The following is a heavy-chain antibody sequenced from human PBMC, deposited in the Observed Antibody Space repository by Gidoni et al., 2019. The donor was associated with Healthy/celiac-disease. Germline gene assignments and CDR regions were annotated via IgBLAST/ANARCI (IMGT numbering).Heavy chain of an antibody. CDR1: GFTFSSYG. D-gene: IGHD6-13*01. Sequence: QVQLVESVGGVVQPGRSLRLYCAASGFTFSSYGMHWVRQAPGKGLEWVAVIWYDGSNKYYADSVKGRFTISRDNSKNTLYLKMNSLRAEDTAVYYCARRGGIAAAGTLDYWGQGTLVTVSS. J-gene: IGHJ4*02. CDR3: ARRGGIAAAGTLDY. CDR2: IWYDGSNK. V-gene: IGHV3-33*01.